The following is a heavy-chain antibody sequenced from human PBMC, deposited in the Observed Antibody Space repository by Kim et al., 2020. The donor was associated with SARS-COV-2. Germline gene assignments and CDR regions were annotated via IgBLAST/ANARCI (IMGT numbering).Heavy chain of an antibody. CDR2: ISGSGSST. CDR3: AKGGYYYDNNYYNGMDV. J-gene: IGHJ6*02. CDR1: GFTFSSYA. Sequence: GGSLRLSCSASGFTFSSYATSWVRQAPGKGLEWVSTISGSGSSTYHADSVKGRFTISRDNSKNTLYLQMNSLRAEDTAVYYCAKGGYYYDNNYYNGMDVWGQGTTVTVSS. V-gene: IGHV3-23*01. D-gene: IGHD3-22*01.